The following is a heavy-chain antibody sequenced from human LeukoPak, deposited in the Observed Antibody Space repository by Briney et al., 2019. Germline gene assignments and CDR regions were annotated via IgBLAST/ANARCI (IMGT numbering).Heavy chain of an antibody. CDR2: ISSATSTI. J-gene: IGHJ5*02. Sequence: GGSLRLSCAASGFTFSSTGMNWARQAPGKGLEWVSYISSATSTIYYADSVKGRFTISRDNAKNSLYLQMNSLRAEDTAVYYCARDVTYYGGDWFDPWGQGTLVTVSS. D-gene: IGHD4-23*01. CDR1: GFTFSSTG. V-gene: IGHV3-48*04. CDR3: ARDVTYYGGDWFDP.